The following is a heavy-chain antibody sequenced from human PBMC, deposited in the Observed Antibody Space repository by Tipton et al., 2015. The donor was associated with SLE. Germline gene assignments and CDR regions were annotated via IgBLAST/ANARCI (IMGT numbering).Heavy chain of an antibody. J-gene: IGHJ6*03. D-gene: IGHD3-16*02. CDR1: GGSISSHY. CDR2: IYHSGST. Sequence: TLSLTCTVSGGSISSHYWSWIRQPPGKGLEWIGYIYHSGSTYYNPSLKSRVTISLDTSKNQFSLKLSSVTAADTAVYYCAREDRKHYYFYMDVWGKGTTVTVSS. CDR3: AREDRKHYYFYMDV. V-gene: IGHV4-30-2*05.